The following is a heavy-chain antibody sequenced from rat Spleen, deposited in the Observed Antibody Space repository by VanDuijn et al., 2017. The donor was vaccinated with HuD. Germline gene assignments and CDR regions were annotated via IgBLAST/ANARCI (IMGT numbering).Heavy chain of an antibody. D-gene: IGHD1-12*02. CDR1: GFSLTGYS. J-gene: IGHJ2*01. CDR2: MWSDGNT. Sequence: EVQLKESGPGLLQSSQTLSLTCSVSGFSLTGYSVHWVRQPPGKGLEWLGVMWSDGNTAYNSTLKSRLNINRDTSKSQIFLKMSSLKTEDTATYYCARGDPMMVLGPFDYWGQGVMVTVSS. CDR3: ARGDPMMVLGPFDY. V-gene: IGHV2S63*01.